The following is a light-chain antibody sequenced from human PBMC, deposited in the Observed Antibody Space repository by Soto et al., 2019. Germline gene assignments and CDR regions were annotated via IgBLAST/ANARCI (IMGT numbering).Light chain of an antibody. CDR3: SSYTSSITLV. CDR2: EVS. J-gene: IGLJ1*01. V-gene: IGLV2-14*01. CDR1: GSDVGGYVF. Sequence: QSALTQPASVSGSPGQSITISCTGTGSDVGGYVFVSWYQQHPGKAPKLIIFEVSDRPSGVSSRFSGSKSGNTASLTISGLQAEDEADYYCSSYTSSITLVFGTGTKVTVL.